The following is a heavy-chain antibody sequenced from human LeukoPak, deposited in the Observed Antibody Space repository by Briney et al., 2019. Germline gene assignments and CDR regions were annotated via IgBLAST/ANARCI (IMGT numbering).Heavy chain of an antibody. Sequence: PSETLSLTCAVYGGSFSGYYWSWIRQPPGKGLEWVGEINHRGSTNYNPSLKSRVTISVDTSKNQFSLKLSSVTAADTAVYYCARSARGVVVTAIWSSWFDPWGQGTLVTVSS. CDR3: ARSARGVVVTAIWSSWFDP. J-gene: IGHJ5*02. CDR2: INHRGST. D-gene: IGHD2-21*02. CDR1: GGSFSGYY. V-gene: IGHV4-34*01.